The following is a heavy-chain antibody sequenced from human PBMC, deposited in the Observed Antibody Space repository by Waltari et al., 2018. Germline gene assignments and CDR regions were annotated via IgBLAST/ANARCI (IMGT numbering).Heavy chain of an antibody. CDR1: GGSISSSY. D-gene: IGHD2-2*01. J-gene: IGHJ5*02. CDR2: IYTSWST. V-gene: IGHV4-4*07. CDR3: ARDGDKYATYNWFDP. Sequence: QVQLQESGPGLVKPSETLSLTCTVSGGSISSSYWSWIRQPAGKGPEWIGRIYTSWSTNYNPSLKSRVTMSVDTSKNQFSLKLSSVTAADTAVYYCARDGDKYATYNWFDPWGQGTLVTVSS.